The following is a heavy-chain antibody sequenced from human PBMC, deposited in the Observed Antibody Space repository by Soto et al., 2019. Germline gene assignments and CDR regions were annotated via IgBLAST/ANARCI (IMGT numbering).Heavy chain of an antibody. Sequence: GSLRLSCAASGFTFSSYAMHWVRQAPGKGLEWVAVIPYDGSNKYYADSVKGRFTISRDNSKNTLYLQMNSLRAEDTAVYYCARDWGGRRDGYNDFDYWGQGTLVTVSS. CDR1: GFTFSSYA. D-gene: IGHD3-16*01. J-gene: IGHJ4*02. CDR2: IPYDGSNK. V-gene: IGHV3-30-3*01. CDR3: ARDWGGRRDGYNDFDY.